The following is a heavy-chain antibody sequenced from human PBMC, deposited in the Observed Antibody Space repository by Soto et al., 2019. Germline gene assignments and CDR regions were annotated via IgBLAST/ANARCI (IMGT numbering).Heavy chain of an antibody. J-gene: IGHJ5*01. CDR3: ARVGGQYSGPSNWFDS. V-gene: IGHV1-46*01. D-gene: IGHD6-6*01. Sequence: QVKLVQSGAEVKKPGAPVRISCKGSGNTFTTYFVHWVRQAPGKELEWMGIINPRSGSTTYAQESQGRVTVTSDTSTSTIYMDLNSLTSEDTAVYYCARVGGQYSGPSNWFDSWGQGTLVTVSS. CDR1: GNTFTTYF. CDR2: INPRSGST.